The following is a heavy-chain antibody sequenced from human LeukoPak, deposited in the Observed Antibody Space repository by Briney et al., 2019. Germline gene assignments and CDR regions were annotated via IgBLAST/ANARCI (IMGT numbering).Heavy chain of an antibody. Sequence: ASVKVSCKASGYTFTGYYMHWVRQAPGQGLEWMGWINPNSGGTNYAQKFQGRVTMTRDTSISTAYMELSRLRSDDTAVYYCARDGSSGYVYYYYYGMDVWGQGTRSPSP. CDR3: ARDGSSGYVYYYYYGMDV. J-gene: IGHJ6*02. CDR1: GYTFTGYY. D-gene: IGHD5-12*01. CDR2: INPNSGGT. V-gene: IGHV1-2*02.